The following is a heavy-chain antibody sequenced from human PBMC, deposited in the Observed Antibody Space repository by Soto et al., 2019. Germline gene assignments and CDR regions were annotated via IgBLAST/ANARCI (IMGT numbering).Heavy chain of an antibody. D-gene: IGHD2-15*01. J-gene: IGHJ3*02. CDR1: GGSISSGGYY. CDR3: ARDPGRFYCSGGSCYSDAFDI. CDR2: IYYSGST. Sequence: SETLSLTCTVSGGSISSGGYYWSWIRQHPGKGLEWIGYIYYSGSTYYNPSLKSRVTISVDTSKNQFSLKLSSVTAADTAVYYCARDPGRFYCSGGSCYSDAFDIWGQGTMVTVSS. V-gene: IGHV4-31*03.